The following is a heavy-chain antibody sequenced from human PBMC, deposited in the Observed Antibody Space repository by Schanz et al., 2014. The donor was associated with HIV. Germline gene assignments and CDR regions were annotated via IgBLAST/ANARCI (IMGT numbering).Heavy chain of an antibody. Sequence: EVQLVESGGGFVQPGGSLRLSCAASGFTFSSYWMHWVRQAPGKGLVWVSRINSDGSSTSYADSVKGRFTISRDNAKNTLYLQMNSLRAEDTALYYCAKWGREEDYGDYDLYYYYYGLDVWGQGTTVTVSS. CDR2: INSDGSST. V-gene: IGHV3-74*01. CDR1: GFTFSSYW. CDR3: AKWGREEDYGDYDLYYYYYGLDV. J-gene: IGHJ6*02. D-gene: IGHD4-17*01.